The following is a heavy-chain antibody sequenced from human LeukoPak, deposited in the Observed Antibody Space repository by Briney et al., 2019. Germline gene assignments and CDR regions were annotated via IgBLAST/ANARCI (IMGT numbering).Heavy chain of an antibody. CDR3: ARQGAGGSDY. CDR2: ISHSGST. J-gene: IGHJ4*02. V-gene: IGHV4-39*01. D-gene: IGHD2-8*02. Sequence: SETLSLTCTVSGGSISSRGYYWASMRQPPGKGLEWIGSISHSGSTYYNPSLKSRVNIAADTSKNQFSLKLNSVTAADTAVHYCARQGAGGSDYWGQGTLVTVSS. CDR1: GGSISSRGYY.